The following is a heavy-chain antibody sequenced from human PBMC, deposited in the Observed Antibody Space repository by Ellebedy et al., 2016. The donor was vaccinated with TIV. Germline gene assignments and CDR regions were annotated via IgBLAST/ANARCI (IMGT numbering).Heavy chain of an antibody. Sequence: AASVKVSCKTSGYTFTDYYIHWVRQAPGQGLEWMGWIDPNSGGTNYAQKFQGRVTITRDTSINTAYVELNRLTSDETAIYFCARNIPRRDWFDPWGQGTLVTVSS. D-gene: IGHD2-2*02. CDR1: GYTFTDYY. CDR2: IDPNSGGT. V-gene: IGHV1-2*02. J-gene: IGHJ5*02. CDR3: ARNIPRRDWFDP.